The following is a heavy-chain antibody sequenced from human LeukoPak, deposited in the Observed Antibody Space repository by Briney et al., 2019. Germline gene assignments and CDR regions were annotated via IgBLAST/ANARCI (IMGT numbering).Heavy chain of an antibody. CDR3: AKAPVFYGDYEGYFDY. Sequence: PGGSLRLSCAASGFTLSSYWMHWVRQVPGKGLVWVSRIKSDGSDTRYADSVKGRFTISRDNSKNTLYLQMNSLRAEDTAVYYCAKAPVFYGDYEGYFDYWGQGTLVTVSS. CDR1: GFTLSSYW. V-gene: IGHV3-74*01. J-gene: IGHJ4*02. CDR2: IKSDGSDT. D-gene: IGHD4-17*01.